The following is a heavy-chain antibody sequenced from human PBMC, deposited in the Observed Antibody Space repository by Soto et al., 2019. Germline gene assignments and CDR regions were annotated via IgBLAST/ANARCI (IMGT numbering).Heavy chain of an antibody. CDR3: ARAPIIAVAGYYYYYYMDV. CDR1: GFTFTSSA. J-gene: IGHJ6*03. Sequence: SLKVSCKASGFTFTSSAMQWVRQARGQRLEWIGWIVVGSGNTNYAQKFQERVTITRDMSTSTAYMELSSLRSEDTAVYYCARAPIIAVAGYYYYYYMDVWGKGTTVTVSS. V-gene: IGHV1-58*02. D-gene: IGHD6-19*01. CDR2: IVVGSGNT.